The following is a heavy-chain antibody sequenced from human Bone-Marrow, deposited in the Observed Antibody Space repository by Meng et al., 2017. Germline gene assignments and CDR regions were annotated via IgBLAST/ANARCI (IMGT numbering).Heavy chain of an antibody. Sequence: VPLPESGPGRVKPSQTLSLTCTVSGGSISSGGYYWSWIRQHPGKGLEWIGYIYYSGSTYYNPSLRSLVTISVDTSKNQFSLKLSSVTAADTAVYYCAREASPEYYFDYWGQGTLVTVSS. D-gene: IGHD1-14*01. V-gene: IGHV4-31*01. CDR1: GGSISSGGYY. CDR2: IYYSGST. CDR3: AREASPEYYFDY. J-gene: IGHJ4*02.